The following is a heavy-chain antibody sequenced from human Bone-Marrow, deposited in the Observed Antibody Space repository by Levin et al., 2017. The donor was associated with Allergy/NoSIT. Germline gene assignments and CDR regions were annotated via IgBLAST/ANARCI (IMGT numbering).Heavy chain of an antibody. D-gene: IGHD6-13*01. CDR2: ISWDGERK. CDR1: GFTFDDFA. V-gene: IGHV3-43D*04. Sequence: GESLKISCAASGFTSGFTFDDFAMHWIRQSPEKGLEWVSLISWDGERKEYAASVKGRFTISRDNSKNSLHLQMNSLRREDSALYYCAKAQFGETAAGYFDSWGQGTLVTVSS. J-gene: IGHJ4*02. CDR3: AKAQFGETAAGYFDS.